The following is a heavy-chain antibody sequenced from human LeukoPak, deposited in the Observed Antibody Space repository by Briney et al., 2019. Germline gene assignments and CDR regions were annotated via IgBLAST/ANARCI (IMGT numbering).Heavy chain of an antibody. J-gene: IGHJ4*02. CDR1: GGSISSYY. Sequence: PSETLSLTCTVSGGSISSYYWSWIRQPPGKGLEWIGYIYYSGSTNYNPSLKSRVTISVDTSKNQFSLKLSSVTAADTAVYYCARAPPSSSWYRTAMAFDYWGQGTLVTVSS. CDR2: IYYSGST. V-gene: IGHV4-59*01. CDR3: ARAPPSSSWYRTAMAFDY. D-gene: IGHD6-13*01.